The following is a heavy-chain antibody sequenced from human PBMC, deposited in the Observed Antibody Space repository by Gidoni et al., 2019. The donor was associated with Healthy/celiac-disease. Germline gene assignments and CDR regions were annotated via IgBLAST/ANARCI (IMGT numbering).Heavy chain of an antibody. CDR1: GFPFSSHA. J-gene: IGHJ4*02. Sequence: EVQLLESGGGLVQPGGSLRLSCAASGFPFSSHAMSWVRQAPGKGLEWVSASRGSGGSTYYADSVKGRFTISRDNSKNTLYLQMNSLRAEDTAVYYCAKTSYCSSTSCYWDYWGQGTLVTVSS. V-gene: IGHV3-23*01. D-gene: IGHD2-2*01. CDR3: AKTSYCSSTSCYWDY. CDR2: SRGSGGST.